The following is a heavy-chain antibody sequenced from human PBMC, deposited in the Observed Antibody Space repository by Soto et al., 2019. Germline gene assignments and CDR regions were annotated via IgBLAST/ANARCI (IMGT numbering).Heavy chain of an antibody. CDR2: IYPGDSDT. Sequence: GESLKISCKGSGYSFTSYWIGWVRQMPGKGLEWMGIIYPGDSDTRYSPSFQGQVTISADKSISTAYLQWSSLKASDTAMYYCARYQWRRVAKFELRHYYYYYGMDVWGQGTPVTVSS. CDR3: ARYQWRRVAKFELRHYYYYYGMDV. J-gene: IGHJ6*02. V-gene: IGHV5-51*01. D-gene: IGHD1-7*01. CDR1: GYSFTSYW.